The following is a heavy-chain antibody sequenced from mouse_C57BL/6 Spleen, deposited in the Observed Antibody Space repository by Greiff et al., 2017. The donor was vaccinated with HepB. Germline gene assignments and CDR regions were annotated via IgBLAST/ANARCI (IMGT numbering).Heavy chain of an antibody. D-gene: IGHD1-1*01. Sequence: DVKLVESGGGLVQPKGSLKLSCAASGFSFNTYAMNWVRQAPGKGLEWVARIRSKSNNYATYYADSVKDRFTISRDDSESMLYLQMNNLKTEDTAMYYCVRQAFYGSSFGYYAMDYWGQGTSVTVSS. V-gene: IGHV10-1*01. CDR2: IRSKSNNYAT. J-gene: IGHJ4*01. CDR1: GFSFNTYA. CDR3: VRQAFYGSSFGYYAMDY.